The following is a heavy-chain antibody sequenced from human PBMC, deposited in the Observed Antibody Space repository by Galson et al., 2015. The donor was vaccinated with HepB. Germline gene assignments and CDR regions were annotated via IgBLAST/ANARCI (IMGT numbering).Heavy chain of an antibody. J-gene: IGHJ3*02. Sequence: SLRLSCAGSGFIFRHHAMAWIRQAPGKGLEWVSGINGRGSTRSYSDAVKGRFSISRDNSKDTVFLQMNSLGADDTAVYYCARVRDGLALDAFDIWGQGTMVTVSS. CDR3: ARVRDGLALDAFDI. CDR1: GFIFRHHA. CDR2: INGRGSTR. V-gene: IGHV3-23*01. D-gene: IGHD4-17*01.